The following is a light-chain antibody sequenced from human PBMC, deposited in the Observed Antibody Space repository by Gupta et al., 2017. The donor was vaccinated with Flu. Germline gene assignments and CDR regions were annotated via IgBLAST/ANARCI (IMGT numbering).Light chain of an antibody. V-gene: IGKV3-20*01. CDR3: QHYGSSPYT. CDR1: QCVSSSY. Sequence: ERATLSCRASQCVSSSYLAWYQPKPGHAPRLLIYGASSRATGIPDRFSGSGSGTDFTLTISRLEPEDFAMYYCQHYGSSPYTFGQGTKLEIK. J-gene: IGKJ2*01. CDR2: GAS.